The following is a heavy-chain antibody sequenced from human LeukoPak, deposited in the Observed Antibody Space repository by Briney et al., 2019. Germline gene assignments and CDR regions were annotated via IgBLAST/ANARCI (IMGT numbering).Heavy chain of an antibody. D-gene: IGHD6-19*01. J-gene: IGHJ4*02. V-gene: IGHV4-59*01. Sequence: PLETLSLTCTVSGGSISSYYWSWIRQPPGKGLEWIGCIYYSGSTNYNPSLKSRVTISVDTSKNQFSLKLSSVTAADTAVYYCARSEGIAVAGPEYWGQGTLVTVSS. CDR2: IYYSGST. CDR3: ARSEGIAVAGPEY. CDR1: GGSISSYY.